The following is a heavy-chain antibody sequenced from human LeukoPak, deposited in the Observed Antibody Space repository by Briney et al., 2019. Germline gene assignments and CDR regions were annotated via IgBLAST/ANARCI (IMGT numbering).Heavy chain of an antibody. Sequence: GSLRLSCAASGFTFSSYAMNWVRQAPGKGLEWVAVISYDGSNKYYADSVKGRFTISRDNSKNTLYLQMNSLRAEDTAVYYCARDWVRSGSSSWYVDYWGQGTLVTVSS. CDR3: ARDWVRSGSSSWYVDY. J-gene: IGHJ4*02. D-gene: IGHD6-13*01. CDR2: ISYDGSNK. CDR1: GFTFSSYA. V-gene: IGHV3-30*04.